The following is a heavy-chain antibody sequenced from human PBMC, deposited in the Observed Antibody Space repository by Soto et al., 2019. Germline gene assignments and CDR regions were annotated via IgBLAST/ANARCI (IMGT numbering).Heavy chain of an antibody. J-gene: IGHJ6*02. Sequence: PGESLKISCKGSGYSFTSYWISWVRQMPGKGLEWMGRIDPSDSYTNYSPSFQGHVTISADKSISTAYLQWSSLKASDTAMYYCVTTYGSGSYSVDYGMDVWGQGTTVTVSS. CDR1: GYSFTSYW. CDR2: IDPSDSYT. D-gene: IGHD3-10*01. V-gene: IGHV5-10-1*01. CDR3: VTTYGSGSYSVDYGMDV.